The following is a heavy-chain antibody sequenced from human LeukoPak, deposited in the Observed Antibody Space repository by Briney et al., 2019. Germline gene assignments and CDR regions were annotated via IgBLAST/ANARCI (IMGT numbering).Heavy chain of an antibody. V-gene: IGHV1-24*01. CDR3: STGDIVVVTAFGY. D-gene: IGHD2-21*02. Sequence: ASVKVSCKVSGYTLTELSMHWVRQAPGQGLEWMGGFDPKDGETNYAQKFQGRVTMTEGTSTDTAYMELSSLRSEDTAVYDCSTGDIVVVTAFGYGGQGTLVTVSS. CDR2: FDPKDGET. CDR1: GYTLTELS. J-gene: IGHJ4*02.